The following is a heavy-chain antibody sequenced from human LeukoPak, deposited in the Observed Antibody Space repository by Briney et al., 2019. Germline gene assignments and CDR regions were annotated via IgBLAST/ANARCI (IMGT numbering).Heavy chain of an antibody. D-gene: IGHD6-19*01. CDR3: AKDNRRHYTSGPNPDSLH. Sequence: GGSLRLSSAGSGFIFNNYAMHWVRQPPGKGLEWVSGISWNSGSIDYADSVKGRFTISRDNAKNSLYLHMNSLRVEDTAFYYCAKDNRRHYTSGPNPDSLHWGQGALVTVSS. J-gene: IGHJ4*02. CDR2: ISWNSGSI. CDR1: GFIFNNYA. V-gene: IGHV3-9*01.